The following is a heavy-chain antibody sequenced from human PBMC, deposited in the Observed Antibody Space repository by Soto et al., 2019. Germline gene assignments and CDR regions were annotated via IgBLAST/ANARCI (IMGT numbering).Heavy chain of an antibody. V-gene: IGHV1-69*01. CDR3: AGGAGPLSEYCGYGGGDI. Sequence: QVQLVQSGAEVKKPGSSVKVSCKASGGTFSSYAISWVRQAPGQGLEWMGGIIPIFGTANYAQKFQGRVTITADESTRTAQLEVSARKLGARGVYYRAGGAGPLSEYCGYGGGDIWGQGTMVAVSS. D-gene: IGHD5-12*01. CDR2: IIPIFGTA. CDR1: GGTFSSYA. J-gene: IGHJ3*02.